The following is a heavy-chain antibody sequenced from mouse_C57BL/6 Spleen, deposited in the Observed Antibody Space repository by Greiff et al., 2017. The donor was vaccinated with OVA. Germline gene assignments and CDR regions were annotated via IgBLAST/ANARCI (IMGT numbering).Heavy chain of an antibody. J-gene: IGHJ2*01. Sequence: QVQLQQSGAELVRPGASVTLSCKASGYTFTDYEMHWVKQTPVHGLEWIGAIDPETGGTAYNQKFKGKAILTADKSSSTAYMELRSLTSEDSAVYDCTRWIYYYGRGDYWGQGTTLTVSS. CDR3: TRWIYYYGRGDY. CDR2: IDPETGGT. CDR1: GYTFTDYE. D-gene: IGHD1-1*01. V-gene: IGHV1-15*01.